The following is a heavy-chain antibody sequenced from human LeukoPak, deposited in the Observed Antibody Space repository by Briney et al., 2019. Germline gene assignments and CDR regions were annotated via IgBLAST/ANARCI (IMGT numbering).Heavy chain of an antibody. CDR1: GYTFTSYD. D-gene: IGHD2-21*02. Sequence: GASVKVSCKASGYTFTSYDINWVRQATGQGLEWMGWMNPNSGNTGYAQKFQGRVTMTRNTSISTAYMELSSLRSEDTAVYYCARGRHIVVVTAIEAKSQHKYNWFDPWGQGTLVTVSS. CDR2: MNPNSGNT. V-gene: IGHV1-8*01. CDR3: ARGRHIVVVTAIEAKSQHKYNWFDP. J-gene: IGHJ5*02.